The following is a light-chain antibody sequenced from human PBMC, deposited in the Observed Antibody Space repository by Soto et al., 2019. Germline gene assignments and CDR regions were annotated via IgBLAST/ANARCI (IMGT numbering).Light chain of an antibody. V-gene: IGKV1-9*01. CDR1: QGISSY. CDR3: QQLNSYPNT. Sequence: DIQLTQSPSFLSASVGDRVTITCRASQGISSYLAWYQQKPGKAPKLLIYAASTLESGVQSRFSGSGSGTAFTLTISNLQPEDFATYYCQQLNSYPNTFGQGTKLEIK. J-gene: IGKJ2*01. CDR2: AAS.